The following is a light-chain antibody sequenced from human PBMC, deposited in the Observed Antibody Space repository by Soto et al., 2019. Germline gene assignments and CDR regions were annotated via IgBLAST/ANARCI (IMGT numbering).Light chain of an antibody. J-gene: IGLJ3*02. V-gene: IGLV2-11*01. CDR1: NSDVGAYNY. Sequence: QSALTQPRSVSGSPGQSVTISCTGTNSDVGAYNYVSWYQQHPGKAPKLMIYDVTKRPSGVPDRCSGSKSGNTASLTISGLQAEDEADYYCCLYAGSYTLLFGGGTKLTVL. CDR2: DVT. CDR3: CLYAGSYTLL.